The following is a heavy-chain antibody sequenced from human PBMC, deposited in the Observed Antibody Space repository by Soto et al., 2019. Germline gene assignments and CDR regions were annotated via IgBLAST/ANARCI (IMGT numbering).Heavy chain of an antibody. D-gene: IGHD2-21*02. V-gene: IGHV4-39*01. Sequence: SETLSLTCNVSGGSISTSRSYWAWIRQPPGKGLEWLANIFYSGSTYYNPSLASRVTVSVDTSKNEFSLKLRSVTAADAAVYYCARQPTTGDTDLWFAPWGQGTLVTVSS. J-gene: IGHJ5*02. CDR2: IFYSGST. CDR3: ARQPTTGDTDLWFAP. CDR1: GGSISTSRSY.